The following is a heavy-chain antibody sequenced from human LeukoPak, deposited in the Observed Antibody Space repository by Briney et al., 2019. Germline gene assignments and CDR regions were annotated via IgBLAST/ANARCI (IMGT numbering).Heavy chain of an antibody. V-gene: IGHV1-18*01. CDR3: ARADTVRLGELSHFDY. CDR1: GGTFSNYA. D-gene: IGHD3-16*02. J-gene: IGHJ4*02. CDR2: ISTYNGNT. Sequence: ASVKVSCKASGGTFSNYAISWVRQAPGQGLEWMGWISTYNGNTKNAQKLQGRVTMTTDTSTSTAYMELRTLRSDDTAVYYCARADTVRLGELSHFDYWGQGTLVTVSS.